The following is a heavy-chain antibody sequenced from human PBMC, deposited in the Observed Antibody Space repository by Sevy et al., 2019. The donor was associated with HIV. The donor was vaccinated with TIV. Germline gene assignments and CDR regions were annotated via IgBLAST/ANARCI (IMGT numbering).Heavy chain of an antibody. CDR1: GYTFTSYG. CDR3: ARGTLIDYGGNPGYFDY. CDR2: ISAYNGNT. Sequence: ASVKVSCKASGYTFTSYGISWVRQAPGQGLEWMGWISAYNGNTNYAQKLQGRVTMTTDTSTCTAYMELRSLRSDDTAVYYCARGTLIDYGGNPGYFDYWGQGTLVTVSS. J-gene: IGHJ4*02. D-gene: IGHD4-17*01. V-gene: IGHV1-18*01.